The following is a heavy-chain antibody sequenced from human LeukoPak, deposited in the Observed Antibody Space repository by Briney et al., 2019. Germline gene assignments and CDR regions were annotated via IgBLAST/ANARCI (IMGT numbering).Heavy chain of an antibody. J-gene: IGHJ4*02. D-gene: IGHD3-22*01. CDR3: ARGPYYDSSDLVDY. V-gene: IGHV1-46*01. CDR2: INPTGDST. CDR1: GYTFTSYY. Sequence: GASVKVSCKASGYTFTSYYVHWVRQAPGQGLEWMGIINPTGDSTNYAQKFQGRVTMTRVTSTSTVYMELSSLRSEDTAVYYCARGPYYDSSDLVDYWGQGTLVTVSS.